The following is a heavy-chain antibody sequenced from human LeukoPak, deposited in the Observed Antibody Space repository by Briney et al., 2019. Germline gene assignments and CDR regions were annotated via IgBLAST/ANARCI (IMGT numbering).Heavy chain of an antibody. J-gene: IGHJ3*02. CDR2: MNPNSGNT. CDR1: GYRFSDYY. Sequence: ASVKVSCKASGYRFSDYYIHWVRQATGQGLEWMGWMNPNSGNTGYAQKFQGRVTMTRNTSISTAYMELSSLRSEDTAVYYCARGGFWSGYFGAFDIWGQGTMVTVSS. D-gene: IGHD3-3*01. CDR3: ARGGFWSGYFGAFDI. V-gene: IGHV1-8*02.